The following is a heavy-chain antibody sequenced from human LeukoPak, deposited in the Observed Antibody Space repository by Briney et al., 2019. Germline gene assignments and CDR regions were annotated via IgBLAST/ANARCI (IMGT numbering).Heavy chain of an antibody. J-gene: IGHJ4*02. D-gene: IGHD6-19*01. CDR2: ISGSGGNT. Sequence: GGSLRLSCAASGFTFSNHWMTWVRQAPGKGLEWVSGISGSGGNTYYTDSVRGRLSISRDNSKNTLYLQVNSLRAEDTAVYYCAKGRTEGGTLALDYWGQGTLVTVSS. V-gene: IGHV3-23*01. CDR1: GFTFSNHW. CDR3: AKGRTEGGTLALDY.